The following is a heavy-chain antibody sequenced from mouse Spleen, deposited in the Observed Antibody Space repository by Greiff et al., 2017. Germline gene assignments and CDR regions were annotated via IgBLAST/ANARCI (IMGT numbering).Heavy chain of an antibody. CDR2: ISSGGGNT. J-gene: IGHJ3*01. CDR1: GFTFSSYT. V-gene: IGHV5-9*04. CDR3: ARQSSGYVWAY. Sequence: DVKLVESGGGLVKPGGSLKLSCAASGFTFSSYTMSWVRQTPAKRLEWVATISSGGGNTYYPDSVKGRFTISRDNARNTLYLQMSSLRSEDTAMYYCARQSSGYVWAYWGQGTLVTVSA. D-gene: IGHD3-1*01.